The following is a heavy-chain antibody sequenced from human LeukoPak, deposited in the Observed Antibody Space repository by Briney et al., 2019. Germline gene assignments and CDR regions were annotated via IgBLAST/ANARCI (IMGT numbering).Heavy chain of an antibody. V-gene: IGHV3-30*02. J-gene: IGHJ4*02. CDR3: AILMTTVTHFDY. CDR2: IRYDGSNK. CDR1: GFTFSSYG. D-gene: IGHD4-17*01. Sequence: PGGSLRLSCAASGFTFSSYGMHWVRQAPGKGLEWVAFIRYDGSNKYYADSVKGRFTISRDNSKNTLYLQMNRLRAEDTAVYYCAILMTTVTHFDYWGQGTLVTVSS.